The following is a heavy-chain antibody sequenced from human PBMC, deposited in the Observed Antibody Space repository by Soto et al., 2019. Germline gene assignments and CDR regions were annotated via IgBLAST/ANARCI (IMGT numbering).Heavy chain of an antibody. CDR3: ARDSLDSSGNFMRHPDAFDV. V-gene: IGHV4-31*03. J-gene: IGHJ3*01. Sequence: QVQLQESGPGLVKPSQTLSLTCTVSGGSINSDGYYWSWIRQHPGKSLEWIGYIHYSGNTYYNPSLESRITISIDTSKNQFSLQLSSVTVADTAVYFCARDSLDSSGNFMRHPDAFDVWGQGTGVAVSS. D-gene: IGHD3-22*01. CDR2: IHYSGNT. CDR1: GGSINSDGYY.